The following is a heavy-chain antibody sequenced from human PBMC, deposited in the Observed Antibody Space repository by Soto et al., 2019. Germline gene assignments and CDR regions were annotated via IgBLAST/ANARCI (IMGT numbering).Heavy chain of an antibody. Sequence: QVQLVESGGGVVQPGRSLRLSCAASGFTFSSYGMHWVRQAPGKGLEWVAVISYDGSNKYYADSVKGRFTISRDNSKNTLYLQMNSLRAEDTAVYYCAKDVGGSCDYWGQGTLVTVSS. CDR2: ISYDGSNK. V-gene: IGHV3-30*18. CDR1: GFTFSSYG. CDR3: AKDVGGSCDY. D-gene: IGHD6-13*01. J-gene: IGHJ4*02.